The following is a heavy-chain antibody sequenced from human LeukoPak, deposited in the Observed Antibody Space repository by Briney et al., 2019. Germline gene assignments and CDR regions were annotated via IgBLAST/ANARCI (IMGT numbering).Heavy chain of an antibody. Sequence: GESLKISCQGSGYDFAAYWIGWVRQMPGKGLEWVGIFNPDDSDTRYSPSFQGQVTISADKSISTAYLHWSNLKASDTAVYYCARRSISLPPHMDVWGKGTTVTVSS. J-gene: IGHJ6*03. CDR1: GYDFAAYW. D-gene: IGHD2/OR15-2a*01. CDR3: ARRSISLPPHMDV. CDR2: FNPDDSDT. V-gene: IGHV5-51*01.